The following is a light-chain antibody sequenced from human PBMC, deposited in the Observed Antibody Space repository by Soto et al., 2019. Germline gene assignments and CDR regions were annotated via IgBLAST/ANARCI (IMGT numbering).Light chain of an antibody. J-gene: IGKJ1*01. Sequence: EILMTQSPVTLSESPGERATLSCRASQSVGTSLAWYQQKPGQAPRLLIYGASNRATGIPDRFSGSGSGTDFTLTISKLEPEDFAVYHCQQYGGSPRTFGQGTKVDIK. CDR2: GAS. V-gene: IGKV3-20*01. CDR3: QQYGGSPRT. CDR1: QSVGTS.